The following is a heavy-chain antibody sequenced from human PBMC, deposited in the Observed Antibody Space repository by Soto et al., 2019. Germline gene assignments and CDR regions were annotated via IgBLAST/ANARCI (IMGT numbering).Heavy chain of an antibody. V-gene: IGHV3-11*01. CDR3: ARTMVRGVMTLQHYYYMDV. CDR2: ISSSGSTI. D-gene: IGHD3-10*01. Sequence: QVQLVESGGGLVKPGGSLRLSCAASGFTFSDYYMSWIRQAPGKGLEWVSYISSSGSTIYYADSVKGRFTISRDNAKNSLYLQMNSLRDDDTAVYYCARTMVRGVMTLQHYYYMDVWGKGTTVTVSS. CDR1: GFTFSDYY. J-gene: IGHJ6*03.